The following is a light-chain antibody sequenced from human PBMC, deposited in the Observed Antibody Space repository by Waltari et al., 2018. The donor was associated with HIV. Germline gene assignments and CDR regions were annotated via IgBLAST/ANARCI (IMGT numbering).Light chain of an antibody. CDR1: SSDIGRYNF. Sequence: QSALTQPPSASGSPGQSVTMSCTGTSSDIGRYNFVSCYQHHPGKAPKLIMTEVTKRPSGVPDRFSGSKSDNTASLTVSGLQAEDEAHYYCSSYAPTNKFYVLFGGGTTLTVL. J-gene: IGLJ2*01. CDR2: EVT. CDR3: SSYAPTNKFYVL. V-gene: IGLV2-8*01.